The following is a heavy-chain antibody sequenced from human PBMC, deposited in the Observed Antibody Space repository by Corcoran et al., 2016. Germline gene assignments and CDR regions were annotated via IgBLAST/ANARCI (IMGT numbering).Heavy chain of an antibody. Sequence: EVQLVESGGGLVQPGGSLSFSLAAPEFSFIRNWMPWVGRALGTGLGWVAKIKQVGSEKYYVDSVKGRLTISRDNATNSLYLQMTSLRAEDTAVYYCASEGAADDNWFDPWGQGTLVTVSS. J-gene: IGHJ5*02. CDR2: IKQVGSEK. CDR1: EFSFIRNW. V-gene: IGHV3-7*03. D-gene: IGHD6-13*01. CDR3: ASEGAADDNWFDP.